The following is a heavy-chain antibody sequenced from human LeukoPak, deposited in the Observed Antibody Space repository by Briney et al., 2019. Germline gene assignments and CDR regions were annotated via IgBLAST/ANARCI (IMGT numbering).Heavy chain of an antibody. J-gene: IGHJ4*02. D-gene: IGHD6-19*01. Sequence: SETLSLTCAVYGGSFSGYYWSWIRQPPGKGLEWIGEINHSGSTNYNPSLKSRVTISVDTSKNQFSLKLSSVTAADTAVYYCASPPYSSGWYYFDYWGQGTLVTVSS. V-gene: IGHV4-34*01. CDR1: GGSFSGYY. CDR2: INHSGST. CDR3: ASPPYSSGWYYFDY.